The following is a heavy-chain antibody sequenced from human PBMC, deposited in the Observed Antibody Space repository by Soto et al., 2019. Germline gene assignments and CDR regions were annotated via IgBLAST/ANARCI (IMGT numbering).Heavy chain of an antibody. V-gene: IGHV4-38-2*01. Sequence: SETLSLTCAVSGYSISSGYYWGWIRQPPGKGLEWIGSIYHSGSTYYNPSLKSRVTISVDASKNQFSLKLSSVTAADTAVYYCARAGQLWAYGMDVWGQGTTVTVS. CDR3: ARAGQLWAYGMDV. CDR1: GYSISSGYY. D-gene: IGHD2-2*01. J-gene: IGHJ6*02. CDR2: IYHSGST.